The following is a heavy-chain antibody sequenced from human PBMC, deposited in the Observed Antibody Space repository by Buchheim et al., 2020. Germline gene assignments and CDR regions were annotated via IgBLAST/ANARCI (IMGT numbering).Heavy chain of an antibody. V-gene: IGHV4-59*01. J-gene: IGHJ6*02. CDR1: GGSISTYY. CDR3: ARDGGGGRYRNYYYGMDV. CDR2: IYYSGST. D-gene: IGHD1-26*01. Sequence: QVQLQESGPGLVKPSETLSLTCTVSGGSISTYYWSWIRQPPGKGLEWIGYIYYSGSTNYNPSLKSRVNISVDPSKNQFSLKLSSVTAADTAVYYYARDGGGGRYRNYYYGMDVWGQGTT.